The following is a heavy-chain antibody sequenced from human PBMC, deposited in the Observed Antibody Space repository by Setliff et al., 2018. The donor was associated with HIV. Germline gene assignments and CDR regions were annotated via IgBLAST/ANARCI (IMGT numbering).Heavy chain of an antibody. Sequence: GGSLRLSCAASGLTFSSYAMSWVRQAPGKGLEWVSSISGSGGSPYYADSVKGRFTISRDNAKNSLYLQMNSLRAEDTAVYYCAKETGYCSGGSCLGGMDVWGQGTTVTVSS. CDR3: AKETGYCSGGSCLGGMDV. J-gene: IGHJ6*02. CDR1: GLTFSSYA. CDR2: ISGSGGSP. V-gene: IGHV3-23*01. D-gene: IGHD2-15*01.